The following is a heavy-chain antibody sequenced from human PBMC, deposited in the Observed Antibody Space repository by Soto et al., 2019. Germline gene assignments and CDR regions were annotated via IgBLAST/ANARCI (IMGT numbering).Heavy chain of an antibody. Sequence: PSETLSLTCTVSGGSISSYYWSWIRQPPGKGLEWIGYIYYSGSTNYNPSLKSRVTISVDTSKNQFSLKLSSVTAADTAVYYCARDSRFGGPAATPYYYYYMDVWGKGTTVTGSS. CDR3: ARDSRFGGPAATPYYYYYMDV. J-gene: IGHJ6*03. CDR1: GGSISSYY. V-gene: IGHV4-59*01. D-gene: IGHD2-2*01. CDR2: IYYSGST.